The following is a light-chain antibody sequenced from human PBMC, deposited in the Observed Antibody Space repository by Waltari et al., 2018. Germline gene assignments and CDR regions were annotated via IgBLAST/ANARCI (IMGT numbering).Light chain of an antibody. CDR1: SSHIGNHY. CDR2: KHN. J-gene: IGLJ2*01. V-gene: IGLV1-47*01. CDR3: AAWDDSLSGVV. Sequence: QSVLTQPPSASGTPGQRVTISCSGSSSHIGNHYVYWYRQLPGTAPKLLIYKHNQRPSGVPDRFSGSKSGTSASLAISGLRSEDEADYYCAAWDDSLSGVVFGGGTKLTVL.